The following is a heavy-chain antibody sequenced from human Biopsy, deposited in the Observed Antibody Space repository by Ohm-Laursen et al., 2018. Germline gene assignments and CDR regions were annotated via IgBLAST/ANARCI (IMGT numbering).Heavy chain of an antibody. J-gene: IGHJ5*01. CDR1: GYTFTGYY. CDR3: LRGGYYYDSLAYYYWFDP. CDR2: INAKTGDT. Sequence: ASVKVSCKASGYTFTGYYMHWVRQAPGQGLEWMGWINAKTGDTNYAQKFQGRVTMTRDTSISTAYVDLSSLRSDDTAVYYCLRGGYYYDSLAYYYWFDPWGQGTLVTVSS. D-gene: IGHD3-22*01. V-gene: IGHV1-2*02.